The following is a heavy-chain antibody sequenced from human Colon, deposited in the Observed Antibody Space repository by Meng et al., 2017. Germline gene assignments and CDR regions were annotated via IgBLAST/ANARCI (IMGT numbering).Heavy chain of an antibody. CDR1: GYTFTGYY. D-gene: IGHD6-19*01. J-gene: IGHJ4*02. CDR3: ARPHMTEAGYYFDY. CDR2: IKPNRGST. V-gene: IGHV1-46*01. Sequence: GQLGRSGAGVKKPGASVKVSCKASGYTFTGYYMHWVRQAPGQGLEWMGMIKPNRGSTDYAQKFQGRVSMTRDTSTTTFYMELSDLTSDDTAVYYCARPHMTEAGYYFDYWGQGTLVTVSS.